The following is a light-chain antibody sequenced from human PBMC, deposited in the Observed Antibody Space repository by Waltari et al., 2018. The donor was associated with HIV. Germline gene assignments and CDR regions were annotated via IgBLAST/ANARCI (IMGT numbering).Light chain of an antibody. CDR3: QQYYSTPT. CDR1: QSVLYSSNNKNY. Sequence: DIVMTQSPDSLVVSLGERATINCMSSQSVLYSSNNKNYLAWYQQKPGKPPKLLIYWASTRESGVPDRFSGSGSGTDFTLTISSLQAEDVAVYYCQQYYSTPTFGQGTKVEIK. CDR2: WAS. J-gene: IGKJ1*01. V-gene: IGKV4-1*01.